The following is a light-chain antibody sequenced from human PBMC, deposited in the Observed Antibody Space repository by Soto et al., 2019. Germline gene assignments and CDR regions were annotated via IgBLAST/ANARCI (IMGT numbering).Light chain of an antibody. CDR3: ATWDESLNGFYV. J-gene: IGLJ1*01. V-gene: IGLV1-47*01. CDR1: TSNIGSNY. CDR2: RNN. Sequence: QSVLTQPPSASGTPGQGVTIPCSGSTSNIGSNYVYWYQQLPGTAPKLLIYRNNQRPSGVPDRFSGSKSGTSASLAISGLRSDDEADYFCATWDESLNGFYVFGTGTKVTVL.